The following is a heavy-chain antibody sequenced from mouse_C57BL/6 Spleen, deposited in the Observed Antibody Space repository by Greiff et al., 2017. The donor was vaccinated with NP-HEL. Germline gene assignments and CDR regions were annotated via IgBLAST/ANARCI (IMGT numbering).Heavy chain of an antibody. CDR1: GYAFSSSW. CDR3: SRTDGYYLYYFDY. D-gene: IGHD2-3*01. J-gene: IGHJ2*01. V-gene: IGHV1-82*01. CDR2: IYPGDGDT. Sequence: VQLQQSGPELVKPGASVKISCKASGYAFSSSWMNWVKQRPGKGLEWIGRIYPGDGDTNYNGKFKGKATLTADKSSRTAYMQLSSRMSEEDAVYYCSRTDGYYLYYFDYWGQGTTLTVSS.